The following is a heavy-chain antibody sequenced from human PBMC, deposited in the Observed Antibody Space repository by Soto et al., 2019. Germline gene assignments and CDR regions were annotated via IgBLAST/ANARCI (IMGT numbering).Heavy chain of an antibody. CDR1: GGSISRYY. Sequence: QVQLEESGPGLVKPSETLSLTCTVSGGSISRYYWSWIRQSPGTGLEWIGYIYHTGTTDYNPSLKGRVTISVDTSKKHFPLRLRSVTASDTAIYYCARLSAGHGDNHDYWGQGTLVTVSS. D-gene: IGHD4-17*01. J-gene: IGHJ4*02. CDR3: ARLSAGHGDNHDY. V-gene: IGHV4-59*08. CDR2: IYHTGTT.